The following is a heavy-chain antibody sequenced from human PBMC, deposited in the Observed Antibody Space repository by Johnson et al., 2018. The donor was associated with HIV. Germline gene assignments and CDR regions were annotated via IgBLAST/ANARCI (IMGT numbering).Heavy chain of an antibody. Sequence: QVQLVESGGGVVQPGRSLRLSCAASGFSFSSYAMHWVRQAPGKGLEWVAVVSYDGSERYYGDSVKGRFTISRDNSKNTLYLQMNSLRAEDTAVYYCAKSYYEEERPMGVDAFDIWGQGTMVTVSS. CDR2: VSYDGSER. J-gene: IGHJ3*02. CDR1: GFSFSSYA. CDR3: AKSYYEEERPMGVDAFDI. V-gene: IGHV3-30*04. D-gene: IGHD1-26*01.